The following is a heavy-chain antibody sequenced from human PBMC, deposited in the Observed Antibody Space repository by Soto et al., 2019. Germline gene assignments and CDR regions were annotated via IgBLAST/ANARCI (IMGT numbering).Heavy chain of an antibody. V-gene: IGHV3-23*01. J-gene: IGHJ4*02. CDR3: ARGSTDPYPGSRIFDF. CDR1: GLTFGSRA. CDR2: ITDTGGDA. Sequence: GGSLRLSCVASGLTFGSRAMSWVRQAPGEGLQWVSTITDTGGDAKYADSVRGRFVISRGNSKKILYLQMTSLTAEDSAMYFCARGSTDPYPGSRIFDFWGRGTLVTVSS. D-gene: IGHD3-10*01.